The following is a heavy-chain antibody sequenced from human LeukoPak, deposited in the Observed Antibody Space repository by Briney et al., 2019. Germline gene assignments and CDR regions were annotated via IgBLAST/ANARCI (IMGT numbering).Heavy chain of an antibody. CDR3: ASFIAAAGRFGFDY. Sequence: PGGSLRLSCAASGFTFSSYAMSWVRQAPGKGLEWVSAISGSGGSTYYADSVKGRFTISRDNSKNTLYLQMNSLRAEDTAVYYCASFIAAAGRFGFDYWGQGTLVTVSS. V-gene: IGHV3-23*01. J-gene: IGHJ4*02. CDR1: GFTFSSYA. D-gene: IGHD6-13*01. CDR2: ISGSGGST.